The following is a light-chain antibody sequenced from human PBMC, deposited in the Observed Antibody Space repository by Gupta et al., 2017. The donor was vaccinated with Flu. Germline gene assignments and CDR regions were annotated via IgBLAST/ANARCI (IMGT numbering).Light chain of an antibody. V-gene: IGLV2-11*01. CDR2: DVT. CDR3: SSHAGRVTWV. CDR1: SNDVGGSNR. J-gene: IGLJ1*01. Sequence: QSAPTQPRPVSGSTGQSVTISCTGSSNDVGGSNRVSWYQQRPGKAPKLILYDVTERPSGVPARFSGSKSGNTASLTISGLQADDEADYYCSSHAGRVTWVFGTGTTVTVL.